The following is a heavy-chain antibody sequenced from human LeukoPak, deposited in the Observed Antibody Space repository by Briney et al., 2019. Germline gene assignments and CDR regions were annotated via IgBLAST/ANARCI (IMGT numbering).Heavy chain of an antibody. V-gene: IGHV4-59*01. CDR3: ARGIDSKGANYYFDY. D-gene: IGHD4-11*01. J-gene: IGHJ4*02. Sequence: LETLSLTCTVSGGSISSYYWSWIRQPPGKGLEWIGYIYYSGSTNYNPSLKSRVTISVDTSKNQFSLKLSSVTAADTAVYYCARGIDSKGANYYFDYWGQGTLVTVSS. CDR2: IYYSGST. CDR1: GGSISSYY.